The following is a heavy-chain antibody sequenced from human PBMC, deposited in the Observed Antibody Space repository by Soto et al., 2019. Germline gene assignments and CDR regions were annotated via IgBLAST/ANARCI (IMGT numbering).Heavy chain of an antibody. V-gene: IGHV1-46*01. J-gene: IGHJ4*02. CDR3: ARVTGTIGYFDY. CDR1: GDTFTNYY. CDR2: INPSGGNT. D-gene: IGHD1-7*01. Sequence: AAVKVSFKASGDTFTNYYMHWVRQAPGQGLEWMGMINPSGGNTNYAQKFQGRVTMTRDTSTSTVYMELSSLRSDDTAVYYCARVTGTIGYFDYWGQGTLVTVSS.